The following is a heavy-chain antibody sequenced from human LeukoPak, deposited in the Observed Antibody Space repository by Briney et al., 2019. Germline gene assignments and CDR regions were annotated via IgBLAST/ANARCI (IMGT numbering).Heavy chain of an antibody. D-gene: IGHD5-18*01. V-gene: IGHV3-23*01. Sequence: GGSLRLSCAASGFTFSTCAMNWVRQAPGKGLEWVSAISGSGSKTFYADSVKGRFTISRDNPKNTLYLQMNSLRPEDTAVYYCVKEPRGYSFSFDIWGQGTMVTVSS. J-gene: IGHJ3*02. CDR2: ISGSGSKT. CDR3: VKEPRGYSFSFDI. CDR1: GFTFSTCA.